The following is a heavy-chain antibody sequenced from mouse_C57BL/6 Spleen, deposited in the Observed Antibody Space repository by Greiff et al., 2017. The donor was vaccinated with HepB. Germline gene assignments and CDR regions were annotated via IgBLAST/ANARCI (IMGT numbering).Heavy chain of an antibody. J-gene: IGHJ2*01. D-gene: IGHD3-2*02. CDR1: GYTFTSYW. CDR3: ARLKIGSGYFDY. V-gene: IGHV1-69*01. Sequence: VQLQQPGAELVMPGASVKLSCKASGYTFTSYWMHWVKQRPGQGLEWIGEIDPSDSYTNYNQKFKGKSTMTVDKSSSTAYMQLSSLTSEDSAVYYCARLKIGSGYFDYWGQGTTLTVSS. CDR2: IDPSDSYT.